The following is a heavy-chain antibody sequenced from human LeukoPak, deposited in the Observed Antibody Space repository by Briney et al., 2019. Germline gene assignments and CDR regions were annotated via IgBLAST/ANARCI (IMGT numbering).Heavy chain of an antibody. CDR2: IQYDGSTK. D-gene: IGHD3-22*01. V-gene: IGHV3-30*02. J-gene: IGHJ4*02. CDR1: GFTFSTYG. Sequence: PGGSLRLSCAASGFTFSTYGMHWVRQAPGKGLEWVTFIQYDGSTKYYADSVKGRFTISRDNSKNTLYLQMNSLRAEDTAVYYCAKLVGTMTCWGQGTLVTVSS. CDR3: AKLVGTMTC.